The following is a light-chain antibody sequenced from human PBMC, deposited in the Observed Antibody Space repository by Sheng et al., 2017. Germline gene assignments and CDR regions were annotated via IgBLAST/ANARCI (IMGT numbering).Light chain of an antibody. CDR1: SSDVGGYNY. V-gene: IGLV2-14*01. CDR2: HVN. Sequence: QSALTQPASVSGSPGQSITISCTGTSSDVGGYNYVSWYQQHPDKAPKIIIYHVNNRPSGVPDRFSGSKSGTSASLAITGLQAEDEADYYCQSYDSSLSWVFGGGTKLTVL. CDR3: QSYDSSLSWV. J-gene: IGLJ3*02.